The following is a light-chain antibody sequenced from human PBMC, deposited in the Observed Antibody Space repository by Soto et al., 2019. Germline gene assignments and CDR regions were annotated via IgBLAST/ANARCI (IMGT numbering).Light chain of an antibody. V-gene: IGLV1-44*01. J-gene: IGLJ2*01. CDR3: AAWDDGLNGVV. CDR1: SSNIGSNT. Sequence: QSVLTQPPSASGTPGQRVTISCSGSSSNIGSNTVNWYQQLPGTAPKLLIYSNNQRPSGVPDRFSGSKSGTSASLAISGLQSEDEADYYCAAWDDGLNGVVFGGGPKLTVL. CDR2: SNN.